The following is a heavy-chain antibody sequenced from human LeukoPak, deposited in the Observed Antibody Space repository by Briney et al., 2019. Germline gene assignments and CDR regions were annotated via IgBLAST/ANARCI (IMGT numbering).Heavy chain of an antibody. CDR1: GFTFDDYG. CDR2: INWNGGST. CDR3: ARGRGYGGYDIGY. Sequence: GGSLRLSCTASGFTFDDYGMSWVRQAPGKGLEWVSGINWNGGSTGYADSMKGRFTISRDSAKNSLYLQMNSLRAEDTAMHYCARGRGYGGYDIGYWGLGTLVTVSS. V-gene: IGHV3-20*04. D-gene: IGHD5-12*01. J-gene: IGHJ4*02.